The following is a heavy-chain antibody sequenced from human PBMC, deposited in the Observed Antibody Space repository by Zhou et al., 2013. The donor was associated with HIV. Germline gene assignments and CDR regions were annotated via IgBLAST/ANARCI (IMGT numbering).Heavy chain of an antibody. CDR1: GFTFTGFG. V-gene: IGHV1-18*01. CDR3: ARAYSTAWKGGGFYYMDV. CDR2: ISSYNGYT. D-gene: IGHD4-4*01. J-gene: IGHJ6*03. Sequence: QVQLLQSGAEVKKPGASVKVSCKASGFTFTGFGISWVRQAPGQGLEWMGWISSYNGYTNYAQNFQGRLTVTTETSTNTAYMELRSLRSDDTALYYCARAYSTAWKGGGFYYMDVWVRGPRSPSP.